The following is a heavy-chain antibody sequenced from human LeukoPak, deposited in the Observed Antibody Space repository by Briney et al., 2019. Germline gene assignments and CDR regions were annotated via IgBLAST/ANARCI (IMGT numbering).Heavy chain of an antibody. CDR3: ARAQSGSYSEWFDP. CDR1: GYTFTSYD. V-gene: IGHV1-8*01. J-gene: IGHJ5*02. Sequence: ASVKVSCKASGYTFTSYDINWVRQATGQGLEWMGWMNPNSGNTGYAQKFQGRVTMTRNTSISTAYMELSSLRSEDTAVYYCARAQSGSYSEWFDPWGQGALVTVSS. CDR2: MNPNSGNT. D-gene: IGHD1-26*01.